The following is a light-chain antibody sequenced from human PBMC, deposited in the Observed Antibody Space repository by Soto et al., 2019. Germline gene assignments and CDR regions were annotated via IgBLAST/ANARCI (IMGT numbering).Light chain of an antibody. V-gene: IGKV1D-17*01. CDR1: QGISNY. J-gene: IGKJ3*01. Sequence: NIQMTQSPSAMSASVGDRVTITCRARQGISNYLAWFQQKPGKVPKHLIYAASSLQSGVPSRFSGSGSGTEFTLTISSLQPEDFATYYCLQHNSYPPFGPGTKVDIK. CDR2: AAS. CDR3: LQHNSYPP.